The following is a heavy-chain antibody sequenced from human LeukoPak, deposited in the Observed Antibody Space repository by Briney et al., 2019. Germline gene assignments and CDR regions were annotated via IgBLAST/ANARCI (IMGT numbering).Heavy chain of an antibody. Sequence: ASVKVSCKASGYTFTSYGISWVRQAPEQGLEGMGGISAYNGNTNYAQKLQGRVTMTTDTSTSTAYMELRSLRSDDTAVYYCARGMTTVAGSYAFDIWGQGTMVTVSS. CDR3: ARGMTTVAGSYAFDI. V-gene: IGHV1-18*01. J-gene: IGHJ3*02. CDR1: GYTFTSYG. D-gene: IGHD4-23*01. CDR2: ISAYNGNT.